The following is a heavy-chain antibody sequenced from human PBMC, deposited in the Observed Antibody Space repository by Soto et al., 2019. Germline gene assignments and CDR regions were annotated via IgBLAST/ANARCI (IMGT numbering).Heavy chain of an antibody. CDR3: ARQRDIVVVPAAMTPGGYYYMDV. Sequence: SETLSLTCTVSGGSISSSSYYWGWIRQPPGKGREWIGSIYYSGSTYYNPSLKSRVTISVDTSKNQFSLKLSSVTAADTAVYYCARQRDIVVVPAAMTPGGYYYMDVWGKGTTVTVSS. V-gene: IGHV4-39*01. CDR1: GGSISSSSYY. CDR2: IYYSGST. J-gene: IGHJ6*03. D-gene: IGHD2-2*01.